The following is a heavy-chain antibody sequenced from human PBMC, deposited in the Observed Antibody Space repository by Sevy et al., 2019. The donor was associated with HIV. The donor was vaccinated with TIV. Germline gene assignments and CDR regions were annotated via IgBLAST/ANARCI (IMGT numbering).Heavy chain of an antibody. CDR3: ARSLGRGVPGFWYFDL. CDR2: INPNNGGT. Sequence: ASVKDSCKASGYIFSDYYMHWVRQAPGQGLEWLGWINPNNGGTNYAQTFQGRVTMTRDTSIGTAYMELRNLRSDDTAVYYCARSLGRGVPGFWYFDLWGRGTLVTVSS. V-gene: IGHV1-2*02. J-gene: IGHJ2*01. CDR1: GYIFSDYY. D-gene: IGHD3-10*01.